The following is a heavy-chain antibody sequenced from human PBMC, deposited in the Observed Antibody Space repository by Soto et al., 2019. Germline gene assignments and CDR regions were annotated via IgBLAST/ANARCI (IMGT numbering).Heavy chain of an antibody. CDR2: ISYDGTIK. J-gene: IGHJ6*03. D-gene: IGHD2-2*01. V-gene: IGHV3-30*18. CDR3: VKNQPVRPTTYYFMDV. Sequence: QVQLVESGGGVVQPGRSLRLSCAASGFIFSSYAMHWVRQAPGKGLEWVAIISYDGTIKYYADSLEGRFTISRDNSKNTLDLQVDSLRVEDTAVYYCVKNQPVRPTTYYFMDVWGKGTTVTVSS. CDR1: GFIFSSYA.